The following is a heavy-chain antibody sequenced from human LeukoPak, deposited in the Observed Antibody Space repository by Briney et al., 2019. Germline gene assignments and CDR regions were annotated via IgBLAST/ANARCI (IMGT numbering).Heavy chain of an antibody. Sequence: SETLSLTCAVYGGSFSGYYWSWIRQPPGKGLEWIGEINHSGSTNYNPSLKSRVTISVDTSKNQFSLKLSSVTAADTAVYYCVGATRSVGYFDYWGQGTLVTVSS. J-gene: IGHJ4*02. CDR1: GGSFSGYY. V-gene: IGHV4-34*01. CDR2: INHSGST. CDR3: VGATRSVGYFDY. D-gene: IGHD1-26*01.